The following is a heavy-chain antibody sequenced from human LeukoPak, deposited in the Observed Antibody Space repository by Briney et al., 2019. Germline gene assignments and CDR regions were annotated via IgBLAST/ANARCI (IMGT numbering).Heavy chain of an antibody. V-gene: IGHV3-23*01. CDR2: ISGSGGST. D-gene: IGHD6-13*01. Sequence: GGSLRLSCAPSGFTFSSYAMSWVRQTPGKGLEWVSAISGSGGSTYYADSVKGRFTISRDNAKNSLYLQMNSLRAEDSAVYYCARDPPAAAGTPDYWGQGTLVTVSS. CDR1: GFTFSSYA. CDR3: ARDPPAAAGTPDY. J-gene: IGHJ4*02.